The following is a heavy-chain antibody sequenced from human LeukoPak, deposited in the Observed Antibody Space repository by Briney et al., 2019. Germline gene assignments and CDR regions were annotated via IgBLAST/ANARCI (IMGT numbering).Heavy chain of an antibody. CDR1: VGSRSNYY. J-gene: IGHJ3*02. V-gene: IGHV4-4*09. CDR2: IHSNGAT. CDR3: VRSGVTYYGSKDYKWPDASDI. D-gene: IGHD3-3*01. Sequence: SETLSLTCSVSVGSRSNYYWSWIRQPPGKGLEWIGHIHSNGATSYNPSVKGRVSLSVDTSKNQFSLTLNSVSAADSAVYYCVRSGVTYYGSKDYKWPDASDIWGQGTMVTVSS.